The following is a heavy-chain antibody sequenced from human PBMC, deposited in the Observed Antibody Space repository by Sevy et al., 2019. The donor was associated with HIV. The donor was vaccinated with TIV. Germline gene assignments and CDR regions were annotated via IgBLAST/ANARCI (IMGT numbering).Heavy chain of an antibody. Sequence: GGSLRLSCAASGFTFSKYWMSWVRQAPGTGLEWVANIKEDGSEKYYVDSVKGRFTISRDNAKNSLFLQMNSLRAEDTAVYYCARESYKIIETSGTELDYWGQGTLVTVSS. CDR2: IKEDGSEK. CDR3: ARESYKIIETSGTELDY. V-gene: IGHV3-7*01. CDR1: GFTFSKYW. D-gene: IGHD1-20*01. J-gene: IGHJ4*02.